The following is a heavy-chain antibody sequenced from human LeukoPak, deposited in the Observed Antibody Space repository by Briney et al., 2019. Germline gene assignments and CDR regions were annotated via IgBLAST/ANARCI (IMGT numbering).Heavy chain of an antibody. D-gene: IGHD2-2*01. CDR1: GFTFSSYS. CDR2: ISSSSSYI. V-gene: IGHV3-21*01. CDR3: AREDCSSTSCYWLDY. J-gene: IGHJ4*02. Sequence: GGSLRLCCAASGFTFSSYSMNWVRQAAGKGLEWVSSISSSSSYIYYADSVKGRFTISRDNAKNSLYLQMNSLRAEDTAVYYCAREDCSSTSCYWLDYWGQGTLVTVSS.